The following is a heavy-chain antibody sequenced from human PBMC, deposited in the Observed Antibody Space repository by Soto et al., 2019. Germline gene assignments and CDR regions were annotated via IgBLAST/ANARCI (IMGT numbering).Heavy chain of an antibody. CDR2: IHHSGSS. Sequence: SETLSLTCTVAGVSISCGDYYWSWIRQSPEKGLEWIGYIHHSGSSHYNPSLRSRVTMSVDTSKSQFSPKLSSVTAADTAVYHCVREAGYCVRTSCYSFDYWGQGTPVTVSS. CDR3: VREAGYCVRTSCYSFDY. CDR1: GVSISCGDYY. V-gene: IGHV4-30-4*01. J-gene: IGHJ4*02. D-gene: IGHD2-2*01.